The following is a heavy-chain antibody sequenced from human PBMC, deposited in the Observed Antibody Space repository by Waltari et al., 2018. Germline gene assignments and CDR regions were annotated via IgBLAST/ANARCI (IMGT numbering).Heavy chain of an antibody. Sequence: EVQVVESGGGLVQPGGSLRLSCVASGFTFTSFWRSWVRQAPGKGLEWVANIKKDGSEKYYVDSVKGRFTISRDNAKNSLYLQMNSLRAGDTALYYCVRDRGWGNYFDYWGQGTLVTVSS. CDR2: IKKDGSEK. V-gene: IGHV3-7*01. CDR1: GFTFTSFW. D-gene: IGHD3-16*01. J-gene: IGHJ4*02. CDR3: VRDRGWGNYFDY.